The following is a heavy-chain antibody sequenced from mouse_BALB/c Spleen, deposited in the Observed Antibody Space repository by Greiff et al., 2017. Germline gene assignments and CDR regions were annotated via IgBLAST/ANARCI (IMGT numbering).Heavy chain of an antibody. CDR3: AIDAMDY. CDR2: IDPANGNT. J-gene: IGHJ4*01. V-gene: IGHV14-3*02. Sequence: EVQGVESGAELVKPGASVKLSCTASGFNIKDTYMHWVKQRPEQGLEWIGRIDPANGNTKYDPKFQGKATITADTSSNTAYLQLSSLTSEDTAVYYCAIDAMDYWGQGTSVTVSS. CDR1: GFNIKDTY.